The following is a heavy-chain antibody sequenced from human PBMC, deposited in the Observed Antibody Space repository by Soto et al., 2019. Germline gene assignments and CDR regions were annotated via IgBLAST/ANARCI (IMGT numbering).Heavy chain of an antibody. CDR3: ARERYPVISDGMDV. D-gene: IGHD2-21*01. J-gene: IGHJ6*02. CDR2: INPQTGGT. CDR1: GYTFTGYY. V-gene: IGHV1-2*02. Sequence: ASVKVSCKASGYTFTGYYIHWVREAPGQGLEWMGWINPQTGGTSYAQKFQGRVTLSRDTSINTAYLELTRLRFDDAAVYFCARERYPVISDGMDVWGQGTTVTVSS.